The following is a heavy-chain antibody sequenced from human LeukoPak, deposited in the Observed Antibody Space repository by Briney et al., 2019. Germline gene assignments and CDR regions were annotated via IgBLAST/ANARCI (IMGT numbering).Heavy chain of an antibody. CDR3: ARGTGQYNYGHRGAFDT. V-gene: IGHV3-21*01. CDR1: GFSFSSFS. CDR2: ISGGSSFI. Sequence: GGSLRLSCAASGFSFSSFSMNWVRQAPGKGLEWVSYISGGSSFIYYVDSVKGRFTISRDNAKNSLYLQMNSLRAEDAAVYYCARGTGQYNYGHRGAFDTWGQGTMVTVSS. D-gene: IGHD5-18*01. J-gene: IGHJ3*02.